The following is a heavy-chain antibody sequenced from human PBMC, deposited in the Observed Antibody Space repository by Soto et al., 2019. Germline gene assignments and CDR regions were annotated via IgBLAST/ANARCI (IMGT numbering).Heavy chain of an antibody. D-gene: IGHD2-15*01. V-gene: IGHV3-23*01. CDR3: AKGRVVVGPFDY. Sequence: GGSLRLSCAASGFTFSSYAMSWVRQAPGKGLEWVSAISGSGGSTYYADSVKGRFTISRDNSRNTLYLQMSSLRAEDTAVYYCAKGRVVVGPFDYWGQGTLVTVSS. CDR1: GFTFSSYA. CDR2: ISGSGGST. J-gene: IGHJ4*02.